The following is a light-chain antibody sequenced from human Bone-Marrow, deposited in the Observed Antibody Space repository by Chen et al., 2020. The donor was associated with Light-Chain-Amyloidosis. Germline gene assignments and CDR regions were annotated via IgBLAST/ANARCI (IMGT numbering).Light chain of an antibody. J-gene: IGKJ1*01. V-gene: IGKV4-1*01. Sequence: DIVMTQSPDSLAVSLGERATINCKSSQSVLYRSNNNNYLAWYQQKPGQPPKLLIYWASTRESGVPDRFSGSGSGTDFTLTISSLQAEDVAVYYCQQYYSTPWTFGQGTKVGIK. CDR3: QQYYSTPWT. CDR2: WAS. CDR1: QSVLYRSNNNNY.